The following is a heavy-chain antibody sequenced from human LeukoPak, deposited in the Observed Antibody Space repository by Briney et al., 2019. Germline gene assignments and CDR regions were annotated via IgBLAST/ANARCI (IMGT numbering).Heavy chain of an antibody. D-gene: IGHD1-26*01. CDR2: TYYRTKWYY. Sequence: SQTLSLTCAISGDSVSSTTGTWSWIRQPPSRGLEWLGWTYYRTKWYYDYAVSVRSRMTINPDTSKNQFSLQLSFVTPEDTAVYYCTRGDHGSATSLFRHWGQGTLVTVSS. V-gene: IGHV6-1*01. CDR1: GDSVSSTTGT. J-gene: IGHJ1*01. CDR3: TRGDHGSATSLFRH.